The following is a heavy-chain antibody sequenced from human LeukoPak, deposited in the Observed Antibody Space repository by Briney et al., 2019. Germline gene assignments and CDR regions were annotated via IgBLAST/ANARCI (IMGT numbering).Heavy chain of an antibody. Sequence: SETLSLTCAVYGGSFSGYYWSWIRQPPGKGLEWIGEINHSGSTNYNPSLKSRVTISVDTSKNQFSLKLSSVTAADTAVYYCAREDSAVNFDYWGQGTLVTVSS. CDR2: INHSGST. J-gene: IGHJ4*02. CDR1: GGSFSGYY. V-gene: IGHV4-34*01. D-gene: IGHD2-15*01. CDR3: AREDSAVNFDY.